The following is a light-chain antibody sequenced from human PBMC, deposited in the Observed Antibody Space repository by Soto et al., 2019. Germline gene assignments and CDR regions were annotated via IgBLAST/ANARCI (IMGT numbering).Light chain of an antibody. CDR2: EVR. CDR3: CSYTRTSNHYF. CDR1: SSDIGGYDY. V-gene: IGLV2-14*01. J-gene: IGLJ1*01. Sequence: QSALTQPASVSGSPGQSITISCTGTSSDIGGYDYVSWYQQRPGKAPKLMIYEVRYRPSGVSSRFSGSKSGNTASLTISGLQAEDEAVYYCCSYTRTSNHYFFGSGTKVTV.